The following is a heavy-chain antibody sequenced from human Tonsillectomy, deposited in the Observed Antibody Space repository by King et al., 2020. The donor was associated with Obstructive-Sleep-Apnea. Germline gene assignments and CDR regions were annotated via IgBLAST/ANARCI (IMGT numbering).Heavy chain of an antibody. J-gene: IGHJ5*02. V-gene: IGHV1-18*04. CDR2: ISGYNGNT. CDR1: GYTFTSYG. D-gene: IGHD3-10*01. Sequence: VQLVQSGAEVKKPGASVKVSCKASGYTFTSYGISWVRQAPGQGLEWMGWISGYNGNTNYAQKLQGRVTMTTDISTSTAYMELRSPRSDDTAVVYRARVAGGLITMVPGDSNWFGPWGQGTLVTVSS. CDR3: ARVAGGLITMVPGDSNWFGP.